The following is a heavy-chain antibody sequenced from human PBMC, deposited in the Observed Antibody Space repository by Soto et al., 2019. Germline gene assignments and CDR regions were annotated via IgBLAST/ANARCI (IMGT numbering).Heavy chain of an antibody. CDR1: GYTFTSYG. CDR2: ISAYNGNT. V-gene: IGHV1-18*01. J-gene: IGHJ4*02. CDR3: ARGHARDTAMVLRSYYYDSSGYYRYYFDY. Sequence: GASVKVSCKASGYTFTSYGISWVRQAPGQGLEWMGWISAYNGNTNYAQKLQGRVTMTTDTSTSTAYMELRSLRSDDTAVYYCARGHARDTAMVLRSYYYDSSGYYRYYFDYWGQGTLVTVSS. D-gene: IGHD3-22*01.